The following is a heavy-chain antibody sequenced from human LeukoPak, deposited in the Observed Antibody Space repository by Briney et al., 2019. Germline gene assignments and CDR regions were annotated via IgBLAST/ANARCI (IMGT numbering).Heavy chain of an antibody. CDR3: ATRYPYYYYYGMDV. CDR2: MNPNSGNT. J-gene: IGHJ6*02. V-gene: IGHV1-8*01. Sequence: ASVKVSCKASGYTFTSYDINWVRQATGQGLEWIGWMNPNSGNTGYAQKFQGRVTMTRNTSISTAYMELSSLRSEDTAVYYCATRYPYYYYYGMDVWGQGTTVTASS. CDR1: GYTFTSYD. D-gene: IGHD1-1*01.